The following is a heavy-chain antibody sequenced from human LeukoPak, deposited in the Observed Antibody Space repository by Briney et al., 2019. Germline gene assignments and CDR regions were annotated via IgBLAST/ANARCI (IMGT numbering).Heavy chain of an antibody. J-gene: IGHJ5*02. CDR3: ARVNYYGSGSYYRWFDP. CDR2: INHSGRT. V-gene: IGHV4-34*01. CDR1: VGSFSGYY. D-gene: IGHD3-22*01. Sequence: SETLSLTCAACVGSFSGYYWSWIRQPPGKGLEWIGAINHSGRTNYNASLKSRVTTSCDPAKNQVYLKLTNMTAADTAVDYCARVNYYGSGSYYRWFDPWDQGTLVTVSS.